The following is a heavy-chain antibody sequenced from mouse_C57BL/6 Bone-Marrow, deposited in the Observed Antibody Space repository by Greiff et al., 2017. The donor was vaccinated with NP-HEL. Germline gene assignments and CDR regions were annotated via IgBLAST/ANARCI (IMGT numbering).Heavy chain of an antibody. Sequence: EVKLQESGGGLVKPGGSLKLSCAASGFTFSDYGMHWVRQAPEKGLEWVAYISSGSSTIYYADTVKGRFTISRDNAKNTLFLQMTSLRSEDTAMYYCARAPLTGKGGDYWGQGTTLTVSS. CDR2: ISSGSSTI. CDR3: ARAPLTGKGGDY. J-gene: IGHJ2*01. CDR1: GFTFSDYG. V-gene: IGHV5-17*01. D-gene: IGHD4-1*01.